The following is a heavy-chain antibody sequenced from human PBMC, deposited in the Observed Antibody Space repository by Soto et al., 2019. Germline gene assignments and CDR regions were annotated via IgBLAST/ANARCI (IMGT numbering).Heavy chain of an antibody. CDR1: GFSFGSYG. D-gene: IGHD2-15*01. J-gene: IGHJ4*02. Sequence: GGSLRLSCAASGFSFGSYGMNWVRQPPGKGLEWVSGISGSGGNTYYAGSVKGRFTISRDNSKNTLYLQMNSLRAEDTAVYFCAKEGASQDIVTRNFDYWGQGTLVTVSS. CDR3: AKEGASQDIVTRNFDY. V-gene: IGHV3-23*01. CDR2: ISGSGGNT.